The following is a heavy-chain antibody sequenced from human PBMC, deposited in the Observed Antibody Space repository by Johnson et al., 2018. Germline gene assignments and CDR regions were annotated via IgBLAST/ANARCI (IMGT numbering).Heavy chain of an antibody. V-gene: IGHV3-30*04. J-gene: IGHJ6*03. CDR1: GFIFSTYA. D-gene: IGHD3-10*01. CDR2: IWYDGSNK. CDR3: ARGLEFRVRGVIITDAVGYYYYYYMDV. Sequence: QVQLVQSGGGLVQPGRSLRLSCAASGFIFSTYAMEWVRQAPGKGLEWVAVIWYDGSNKYYADSVKGRFTISRDNSKNTLYLQMNSLRSEDTAVYYCARGLEFRVRGVIITDAVGYYYYYYMDVWGKGTTVTVSS.